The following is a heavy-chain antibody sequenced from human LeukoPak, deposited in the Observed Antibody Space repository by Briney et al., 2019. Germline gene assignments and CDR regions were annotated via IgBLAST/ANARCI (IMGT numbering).Heavy chain of an antibody. J-gene: IGHJ6*02. CDR2: ITSIAAST. V-gene: IGHV3-23*01. D-gene: IGHD3-10*01. Sequence: GGSLRLSCAASGYTFGDYAMSWVRQAPGKGLEWVSSITSIAASTYYADSVKGRFTISKDNSKNTLSLQMNSLRAEDTAVYYCARDFGAYYYYYGMDVWGQGTTVTVSS. CDR1: GYTFGDYA. CDR3: ARDFGAYYYYYGMDV.